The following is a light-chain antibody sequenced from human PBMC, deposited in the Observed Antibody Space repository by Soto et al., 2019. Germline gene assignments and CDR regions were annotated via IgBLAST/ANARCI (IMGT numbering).Light chain of an antibody. CDR3: SSYRSSIIPVV. Sequence: QPALTQPASVSGSPGQSITISCTGTSSDIGGYNYVSWYQQHPGKAPKLMIYGVSNRPSGVSGRFFGSKSGNTASLTISGLQPEDEADYYCSSYRSSIIPVVFGGGTKLTVL. J-gene: IGLJ2*01. CDR1: SSDIGGYNY. V-gene: IGLV2-14*01. CDR2: GVS.